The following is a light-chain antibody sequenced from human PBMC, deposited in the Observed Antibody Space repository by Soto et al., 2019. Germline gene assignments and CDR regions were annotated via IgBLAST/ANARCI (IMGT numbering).Light chain of an antibody. V-gene: IGKV1-9*01. CDR3: QQLYTYPHT. CDR2: SIS. J-gene: IGKJ2*01. Sequence: IQVTQSPSILSASVGDRVTITCRTSQGVMNSFAWYQQKSGKAPRLLIYSISSLKSGVPSRFSGSVSGAEFTLTISGLKPEDFTTDFCQQLYTYPHTFGLGTQLQI. CDR1: QGVMNS.